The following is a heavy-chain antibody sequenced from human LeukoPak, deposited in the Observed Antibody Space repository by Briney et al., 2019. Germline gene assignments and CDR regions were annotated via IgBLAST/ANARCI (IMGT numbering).Heavy chain of an antibody. CDR2: VRNDGSDK. CDR1: GFLFSDDG. V-gene: IGHV3-30*02. Sequence: GGSLRLSCAASGFLFSDDGMHWVRQAPGKGLEWVSLVRNDGSDKYYADSVKGRFTVSRDNSKNTLYLQMNSLRPEDTAVYYCAKHYYGSGSQKYYFDYWGQGTLVTVSS. D-gene: IGHD3-10*01. J-gene: IGHJ4*02. CDR3: AKHYYGSGSQKYYFDY.